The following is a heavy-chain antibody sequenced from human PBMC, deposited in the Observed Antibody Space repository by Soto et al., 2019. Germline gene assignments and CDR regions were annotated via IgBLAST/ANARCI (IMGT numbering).Heavy chain of an antibody. CDR2: ISSSSSTI. V-gene: IGHV3-48*01. D-gene: IGHD6-19*01. CDR3: AKARSQWYFDY. J-gene: IGHJ4*02. Sequence: GGSLRLSCAASGFTFSSYSMNWVRQAPGKGLEWVSYISSSSSTIYYADSVKGRFTISRDNSKNTLYLQMNSLRAEDTAVYYCAKARSQWYFDYWGQGTLVTVSS. CDR1: GFTFSSYS.